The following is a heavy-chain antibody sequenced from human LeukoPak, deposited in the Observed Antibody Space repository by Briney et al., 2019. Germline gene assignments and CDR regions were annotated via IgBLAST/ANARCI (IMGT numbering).Heavy chain of an antibody. D-gene: IGHD4-17*01. CDR1: GYSISSGYY. CDR2: IYHSGST. V-gene: IGHV4-38-2*02. Sequence: SETLSLTCTVSGYSISSGYYWGWIRQPPGKGLEWIGSIYHSGSTYYNPSLKSRVTISVDTSKNQFSLKLSSVTAADTAVYYCARDRNSYGVGYFDYWGQGTLVTVSS. CDR3: ARDRNSYGVGYFDY. J-gene: IGHJ4*02.